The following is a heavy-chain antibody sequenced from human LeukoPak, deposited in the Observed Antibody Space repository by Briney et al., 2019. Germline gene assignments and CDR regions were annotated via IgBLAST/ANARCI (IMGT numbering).Heavy chain of an antibody. CDR2: MNPNSGNT. CDR1: GYTFTSYD. Sequence: ASVKVSCKGSGYTFTSYDTNWVRQATGQGLEWMGWMNPNSGNTGYAQKFQGRVTMTRNTSISTAYMELSSLRSEDTAVYYCARVDWVKYGMDVWGQGTTVTDSS. D-gene: IGHD2-21*01. CDR3: ARVDWVKYGMDV. J-gene: IGHJ6*02. V-gene: IGHV1-8*01.